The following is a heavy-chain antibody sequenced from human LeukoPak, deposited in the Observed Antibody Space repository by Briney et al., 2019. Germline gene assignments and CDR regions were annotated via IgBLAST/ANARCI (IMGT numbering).Heavy chain of an antibody. D-gene: IGHD3-16*01. V-gene: IGHV3-53*01. J-gene: IGHJ4*02. Sequence: GGSLRLSCAASGFTVSSTHMVWVRQAPGKGLEWVSVTYTGGNSYYAGSVKGRFIISRDISKNTLYLQMNSLRAVDTAVYYCAKAVRGGATEATDYWGQGTLVTVSS. CDR2: TYTGGNS. CDR1: GFTVSSTH. CDR3: AKAVRGGATEATDY.